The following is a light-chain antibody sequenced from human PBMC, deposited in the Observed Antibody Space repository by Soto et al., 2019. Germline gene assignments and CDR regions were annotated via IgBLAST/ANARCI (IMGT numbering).Light chain of an antibody. CDR2: WAS. CDR3: QQYYSTPT. Sequence: DIVMTQSPDSLAVSLGERATINCKSSQSVLYSSNNKNYLAWYQQKPGQPPKLLIYWASTRESGVPDRFSGSGSGTDFTLTISRLQAEDVAVYYCQQYYSTPTFGQGTKVEF. V-gene: IGKV4-1*01. CDR1: QSVLYSSNNKNY. J-gene: IGKJ1*01.